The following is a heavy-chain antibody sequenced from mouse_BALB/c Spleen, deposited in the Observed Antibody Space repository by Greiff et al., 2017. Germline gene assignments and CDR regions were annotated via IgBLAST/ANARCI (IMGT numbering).Heavy chain of an antibody. CDR2: IDTSDSYT. J-gene: IGHJ4*01. Sequence: VQLQQPGAELVMPGASVKMSCKASGYTFTDYWMHWVKQRPGQGLEWIGAIDTSDSYTSYNQKFKGKATLTVDESSSTAYMQLSSLTSEDSAVYYCARDGTYAMDYWGQGTSVTVSS. D-gene: IGHD1-1*01. V-gene: IGHV1-69*01. CDR1: GYTFTDYW. CDR3: ARDGTYAMDY.